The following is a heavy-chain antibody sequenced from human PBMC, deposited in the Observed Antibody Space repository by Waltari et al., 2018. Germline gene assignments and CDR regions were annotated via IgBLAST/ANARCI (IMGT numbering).Heavy chain of an antibody. CDR1: GFTFSSYA. V-gene: IGHV3-23*01. Sequence: EVQLLESGGGLVQPGGSLRLSCAASGFTFSSYAMSWVRQAPGKGLGWVSAISGSGGSTYYADSVKGRFTISRDNSKNTLYLQMNSLRAEDTAVYYCAKDLRRDIVVVVAATLGEFDYWGQGTLVTVSS. J-gene: IGHJ4*02. CDR3: AKDLRRDIVVVVAATLGEFDY. D-gene: IGHD2-15*01. CDR2: ISGSGGST.